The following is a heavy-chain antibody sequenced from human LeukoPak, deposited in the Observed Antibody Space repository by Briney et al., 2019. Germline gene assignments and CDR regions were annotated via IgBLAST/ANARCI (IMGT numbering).Heavy chain of an antibody. CDR3: AKPDGDYVGQLDACDI. CDR1: VFTLSLYS. Sequence: GGSLRLSCAPSVFTLSLYSVHWVPHAPGEGLEWVSYISSSSSTIYYAESVKGRVTISRDNSKNTLYLQMNSLRAEDTAVFYCAKPDGDYVGQLDACDIWGQGTMVTVSS. V-gene: IGHV3-48*01. D-gene: IGHD4-17*01. J-gene: IGHJ3*02. CDR2: ISSSSSTI.